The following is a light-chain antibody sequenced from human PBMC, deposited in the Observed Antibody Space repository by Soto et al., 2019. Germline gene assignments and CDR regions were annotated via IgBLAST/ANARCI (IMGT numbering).Light chain of an antibody. V-gene: IGKV3D-15*01. CDR3: QQYNDWPRS. CDR1: QSVNSN. CDR2: GAS. J-gene: IGKJ4*01. Sequence: EIVMTQSPATLSVSPGERATLSCRASQSVNSNLAWYQQKPGQAPRILIYGASTRATAIPARFSGIGSGTEFTLTISSLHSEDFAVYYCQQYNDWPRSFGGGTTVETK.